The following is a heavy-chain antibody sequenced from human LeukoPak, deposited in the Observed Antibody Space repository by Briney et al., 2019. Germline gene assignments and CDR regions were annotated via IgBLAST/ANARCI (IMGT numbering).Heavy chain of an antibody. V-gene: IGHV3-66*01. D-gene: IGHD1-26*01. Sequence: GGSLRLSCAASGFTVSSNYMNWVRQAPGKGLEWVSIIYSDGSTYDADSVKGRFTISRDNSKNTLYLQMNSLRVEDTAVYYCAKVRAPRQYYFDYWGQGTLVTVSS. CDR2: IYSDGST. CDR1: GFTVSSNY. CDR3: AKVRAPRQYYFDY. J-gene: IGHJ4*02.